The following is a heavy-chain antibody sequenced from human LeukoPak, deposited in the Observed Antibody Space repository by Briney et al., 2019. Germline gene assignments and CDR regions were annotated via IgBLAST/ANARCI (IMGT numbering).Heavy chain of an antibody. Sequence: GGSLILSCAASGFTVFSSYMSWVRQAPGKGLEGVSVIYSDGTTYYADSVQGRFTISRDNSKNTVYLQMKSLRAEDTAVYFCARERSYYYYYMDVWGKGTTVTVSS. CDR1: GFTVFSSY. CDR2: IYSDGTT. J-gene: IGHJ6*03. V-gene: IGHV3-53*01. D-gene: IGHD3-10*01. CDR3: ARERSYYYYYMDV.